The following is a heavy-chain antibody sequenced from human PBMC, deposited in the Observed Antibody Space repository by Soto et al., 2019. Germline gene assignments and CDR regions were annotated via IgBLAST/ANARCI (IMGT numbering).Heavy chain of an antibody. CDR3: ARDRHNNFFDP. CDR2: IYYSGST. V-gene: IGHV4-31*03. CDR1: GASMSSGGYY. Sequence: SETLSLTCTVSGASMSSGGYYWTWIRQTPGKGLEWIGYIYYSGSTYYNPSLESRVAISLDTSRSQFSLTLHSVTAADTAIYYCARDRHNNFFDPWGQGTLVTVSS. J-gene: IGHJ5*02. D-gene: IGHD6-6*01.